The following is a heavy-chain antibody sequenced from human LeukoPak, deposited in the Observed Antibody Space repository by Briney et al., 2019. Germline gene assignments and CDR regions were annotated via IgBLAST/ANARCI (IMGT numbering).Heavy chain of an antibody. CDR1: GFSFSSHW. CDR2: IKEDGHER. J-gene: IGHJ3*01. CDR3: ARVFVVEAAPPHYDALDV. V-gene: IGHV3-7*01. D-gene: IGHD2-15*01. Sequence: PGGSLRLSCAASGFSFSSHWMTWVRQAPGKGLEWVASIKEDGHERYYVDSVRGRFTVSRDNAKNSLYLQMISLRVEDTAVYYCARVFVVEAAPPHYDALDVWGQGTVVTVSS.